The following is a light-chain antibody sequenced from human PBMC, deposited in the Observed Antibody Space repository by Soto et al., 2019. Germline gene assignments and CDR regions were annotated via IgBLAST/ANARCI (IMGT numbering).Light chain of an antibody. CDR2: GAS. J-gene: IGKJ5*01. CDR3: QQRSNWPVT. Sequence: EIVMTQSPATLSVSPGERTTLSCRASQSVSDNLAWYKQTSGQAPRLLIYGASIRATGIPARFSGSGSGTDFTLTISSLEHEDFALYYCQQRSNWPVTFGQGTRLEIK. V-gene: IGKV3-11*01. CDR1: QSVSDN.